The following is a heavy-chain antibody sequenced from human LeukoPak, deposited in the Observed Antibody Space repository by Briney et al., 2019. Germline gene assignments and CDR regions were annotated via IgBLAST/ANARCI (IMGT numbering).Heavy chain of an antibody. Sequence: GESLKISCKGSGYSFTSYWIAWVRQMPGKGLKWMGFIYPGDSDTRYSPSFQGQVTISADKSISTAFLQWSSLQASDTAIYYCARRIAVAGDGAYYGMDVWGQGTTVTVSS. V-gene: IGHV5-51*01. CDR2: IYPGDSDT. D-gene: IGHD6-19*01. CDR1: GYSFTSYW. CDR3: ARRIAVAGDGAYYGMDV. J-gene: IGHJ6*02.